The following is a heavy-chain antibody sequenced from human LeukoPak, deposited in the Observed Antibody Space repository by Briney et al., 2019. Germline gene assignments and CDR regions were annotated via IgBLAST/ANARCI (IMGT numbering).Heavy chain of an antibody. V-gene: IGHV3-23*01. D-gene: IGHD3-22*01. Sequence: PGGSLRLSCAASGFTFSSYAMSWVRQAPGKGLEWVSGISGSGDNTYYADSVKGRFTISRDNAKNSLYLQMNSLRAEDTAVYYCARDDDYDSSGPYYYYGMDVWGQGTTVTVSS. CDR3: ARDDDYDSSGPYYYYGMDV. J-gene: IGHJ6*02. CDR2: ISGSGDNT. CDR1: GFTFSSYA.